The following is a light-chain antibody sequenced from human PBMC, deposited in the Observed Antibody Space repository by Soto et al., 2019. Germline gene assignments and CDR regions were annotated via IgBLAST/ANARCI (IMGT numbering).Light chain of an antibody. Sequence: ESVLTHSPGTLSLTPGERATLCCRASRSVSSRFLAWYQQKPGQAPRLLMYGASSRVTGIPGRFSATGSGTNFTLTISRLEPEDFAVYYCQQYGSSPYTSGLGTKVDIK. V-gene: IGKV3-20*01. J-gene: IGKJ2*01. CDR2: GAS. CDR3: QQYGSSPYT. CDR1: RSVSSRF.